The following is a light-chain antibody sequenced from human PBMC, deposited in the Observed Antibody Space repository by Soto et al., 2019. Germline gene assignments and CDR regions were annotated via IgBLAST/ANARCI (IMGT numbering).Light chain of an antibody. Sequence: QTVVTQEPSLTGSPGGTVTLTCASSTGAVTSGHYTNWLQQKPGQAPRALIYSTDTKHSWTPARFSGSLLGGKAALTLSGAQPEDEADYYCLLYYGGAVIFGGGTKLTVL. CDR2: STD. CDR1: TGAVTSGHY. J-gene: IGLJ2*01. CDR3: LLYYGGAVI. V-gene: IGLV7-43*01.